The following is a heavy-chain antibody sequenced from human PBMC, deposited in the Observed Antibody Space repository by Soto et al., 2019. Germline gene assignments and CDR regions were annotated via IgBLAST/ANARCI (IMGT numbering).Heavy chain of an antibody. CDR3: ARRFLEWGDAFDV. CDR1: GSSVTDSDW. Sequence: QVNLQESGPGLVRPSDTLSLTCVVSGSSVTDSDWWVWIRQPPGKGLEWVGSIFHTGATYSNPSLKSRVYLSVDKSKNHFSLRLTSATALDAAVYFCARRFLEWGDAFDVWGQGALVTVSS. D-gene: IGHD3-3*01. J-gene: IGHJ3*01. V-gene: IGHV4-28*01. CDR2: IFHTGAT.